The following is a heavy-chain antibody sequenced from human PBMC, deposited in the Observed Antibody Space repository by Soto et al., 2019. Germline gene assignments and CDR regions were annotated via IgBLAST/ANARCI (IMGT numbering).Heavy chain of an antibody. V-gene: IGHV4-34*01. CDR1: GGSFSVYY. J-gene: IGHJ6*03. CDR3: ARRRGYTIFGVVNYYYYYMDV. D-gene: IGHD3-3*01. CDR2: INHSGST. Sequence: SDTLSLTCALYGGSFSVYYWIWLRPPPGKRLKWIGEINHSGSTNYNPSLKSRVTISVDTSKNQFSLKLSSVTAADTAVYYCARRRGYTIFGVVNYYYYYMDVWGKGTTVTVSS.